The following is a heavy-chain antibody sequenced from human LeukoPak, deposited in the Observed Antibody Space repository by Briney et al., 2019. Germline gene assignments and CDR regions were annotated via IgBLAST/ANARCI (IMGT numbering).Heavy chain of an antibody. J-gene: IGHJ4*02. CDR2: ISYDGSNK. CDR3: ATVVTAPYQFAY. CDR1: GFTFSSDG. Sequence: GGSLTLSCVTSGFTFSSDGMHCRCQAPGKRLKRVAVISYDGSNKYYADSVKGRFTISRDNSKNTLYLQMNSLRAEDTAVYYCATVVTAPYQFAYWGQGTLVLVSS. D-gene: IGHD2-21*02. V-gene: IGHV3-30*03.